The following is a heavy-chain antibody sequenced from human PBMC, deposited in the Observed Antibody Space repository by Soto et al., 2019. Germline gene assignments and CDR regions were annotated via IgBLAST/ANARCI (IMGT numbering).Heavy chain of an antibody. J-gene: IGHJ6*02. D-gene: IGHD6-13*01. Sequence: EVQLLESGGGLVQPGGSLRLSCAASGFTFSSYAMSWVRQAPGKGLEWVSAISGSGGSTYYADSVKGRFTISRDNSKNTLYLQMNSLRAEDTAVYYCAKDLFSSSWRIYYYYGMDVWGQGTTVTVSS. CDR2: ISGSGGST. CDR3: AKDLFSSSWRIYYYYGMDV. CDR1: GFTFSSYA. V-gene: IGHV3-23*01.